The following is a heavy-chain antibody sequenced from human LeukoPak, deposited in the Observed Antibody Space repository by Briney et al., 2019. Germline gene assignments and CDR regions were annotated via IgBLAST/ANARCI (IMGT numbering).Heavy chain of an antibody. V-gene: IGHV1-24*01. CDR2: FDPEDGET. Sequence: ASVKVSCKVSGYTLTELFMHWVRQAPGKGLEWMGGFDPEDGETIYAQKFQGRVTMTEDTSTDTAYMELSSLRSEDTAVYYCATRQWYNWNDGFDPWGQGTLVTVSS. CDR3: ATRQWYNWNDGFDP. J-gene: IGHJ5*02. D-gene: IGHD1-1*01. CDR1: GYTLTELF.